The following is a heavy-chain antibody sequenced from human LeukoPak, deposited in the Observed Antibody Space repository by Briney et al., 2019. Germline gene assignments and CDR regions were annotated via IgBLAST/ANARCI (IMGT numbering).Heavy chain of an antibody. CDR1: GFTFSSHA. D-gene: IGHD3-3*01. J-gene: IGHJ4*02. CDR2: IGGRGGST. CDR3: ARDPGVVAFHYFDF. V-gene: IGHV3-23*01. Sequence: GGSLRLSCVASGFTFSSHAMAWVRQAPGKGLEWVSAIGGRGGSTYYADSVKGRFTISRDNSKNTLYLQMNSLRAEDTALYYCARDPGVVAFHYFDFWGQGTLVTVSS.